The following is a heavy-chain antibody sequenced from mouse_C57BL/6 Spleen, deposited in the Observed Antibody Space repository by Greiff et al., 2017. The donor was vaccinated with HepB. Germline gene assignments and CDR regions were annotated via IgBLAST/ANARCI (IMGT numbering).Heavy chain of an antibody. Sequence: EVMLVESGGGLVKPGGSLKLSCAASGFTFSSYTMSWVRQTPEKRLEWVATISGGGGNTYYPDSVKGRFTISRDNAKNTLYLQMSSLRAEDTALYYCARRPYDGTLDYWGQGTTLTVSS. V-gene: IGHV5-9*01. CDR1: GFTFSSYT. CDR2: ISGGGGNT. CDR3: ARRPYDGTLDY. J-gene: IGHJ2*01. D-gene: IGHD2-3*01.